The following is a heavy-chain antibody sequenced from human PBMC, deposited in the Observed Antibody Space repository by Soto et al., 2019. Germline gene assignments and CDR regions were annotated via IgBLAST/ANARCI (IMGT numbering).Heavy chain of an antibody. CDR2: ISAYNGNT. Sequence: QVQLVQSGAEVKKPGASVKVSCKASGYTFTSYGISWVRQAPGQGLEWMGWISAYNGNTNYAQKLQGRVTMTTDTSMRTAYMEVRRLGYDNTAVYYCARGLGHYYDSSGYYYGYFQHWGKGPLVTVSS. V-gene: IGHV1-18*04. D-gene: IGHD3-22*01. CDR3: ARGLGHYYDSSGYYYGYFQH. J-gene: IGHJ1*01. CDR1: GYTFTSYG.